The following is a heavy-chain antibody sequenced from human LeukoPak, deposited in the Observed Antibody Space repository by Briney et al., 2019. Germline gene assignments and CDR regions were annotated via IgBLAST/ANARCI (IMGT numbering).Heavy chain of an antibody. J-gene: IGHJ6*02. CDR2: ISSSGSTI. V-gene: IGHV3-48*03. CDR3: ARVGLSPDYYYYGMDV. Sequence: GGSLRLSCAASGFTFSSYEMNWVRQAPGKGLEWVSYISSSGSTIYYADSVKGRFTISRDNAKNSLYLQMNSLRAEDTAVYYCARVGLSPDYYYYGMDVWGQGTTVTVSS. CDR1: GFTFSSYE.